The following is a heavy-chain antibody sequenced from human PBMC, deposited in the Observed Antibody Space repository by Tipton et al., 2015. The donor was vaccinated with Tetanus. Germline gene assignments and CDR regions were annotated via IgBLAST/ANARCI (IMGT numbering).Heavy chain of an antibody. CDR1: GDTFSSYG. J-gene: IGHJ4*02. V-gene: IGHV1-69*06. D-gene: IGHD6-25*01. CDR2: IIPIYDTT. Sequence: QSGPEVKKPGSSVKVSCKASGDTFSSYGISWVRQAPGQGLEWMGGIIPIYDTTNYAQKFQGRVTITADKSTGTAYMELSSLASEDTAVYYCARATNPSGWTYFDFWGQGTLVTVSS. CDR3: ARATNPSGWTYFDF.